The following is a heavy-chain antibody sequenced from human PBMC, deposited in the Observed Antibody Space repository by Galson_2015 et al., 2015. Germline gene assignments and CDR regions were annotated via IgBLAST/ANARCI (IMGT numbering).Heavy chain of an antibody. Sequence: SLRLSCAASGFTVSNTYMSWVRQAPGKGLEWVSVIYSGGTTYFADSVKGRFTISRDNSKNTLYLQMNSLRAEDTAVYYCARQRFRMDVWGQGTTVTVSS. J-gene: IGHJ6*02. V-gene: IGHV3-66*04. CDR1: GFTVSNTY. CDR2: IYSGGTT. D-gene: IGHD2-21*01. CDR3: ARQRFRMDV.